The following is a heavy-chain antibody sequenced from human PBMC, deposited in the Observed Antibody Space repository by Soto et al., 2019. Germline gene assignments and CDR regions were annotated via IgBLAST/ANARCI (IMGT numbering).Heavy chain of an antibody. CDR2: IYSGGDT. D-gene: IGHD3-3*01. J-gene: IGHJ5*02. CDR1: DDSISSRGYY. V-gene: IGHV4-39*01. Sequence: SETLSLTCSVSDDSISSRGYYWGWIRQPPGKGLEWIGTIYSGGDTYYTPSLKSRVTMSVDTSKNQFSLKLNSVTAADTAVYYCARHLSYITIFGVVITDNCFDPCGQGTLVIVSS. CDR3: ARHLSYITIFGVVITDNCFDP.